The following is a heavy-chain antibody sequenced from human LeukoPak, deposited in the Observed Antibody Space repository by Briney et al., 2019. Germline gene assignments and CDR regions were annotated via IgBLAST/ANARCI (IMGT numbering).Heavy chain of an antibody. CDR2: ISAYNGNT. Sequence: ASVKVSCKASGGTSNSHAISWVRQAPGQGLEWMGWISAYNGNTNYAQKLQGRVTMTTDTSTSTAYMELRSLRSDDTAVYYCARDRKIAVAIYYYYGMDVWGQGTTVTVSS. J-gene: IGHJ6*02. CDR1: GGTSNSHA. D-gene: IGHD6-19*01. CDR3: ARDRKIAVAIYYYYGMDV. V-gene: IGHV1-18*01.